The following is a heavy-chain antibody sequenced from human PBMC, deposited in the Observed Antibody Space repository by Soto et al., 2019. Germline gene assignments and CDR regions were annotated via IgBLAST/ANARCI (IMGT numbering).Heavy chain of an antibody. CDR3: AKEAEYSGYDYYFDY. V-gene: IGHV3-30*18. CDR2: ISYDGSNK. J-gene: IGHJ4*02. Sequence: GGSLRLSCAASGFTFSSYGMHWVRQAPGKGLEWVPVISYDGSNKYYADSVKGRFTISRDNSKNTLYLQMNSLRAEDTAVYYCAKEAEYSGYDYYFDYWGQGTLVTVSS. D-gene: IGHD5-12*01. CDR1: GFTFSSYG.